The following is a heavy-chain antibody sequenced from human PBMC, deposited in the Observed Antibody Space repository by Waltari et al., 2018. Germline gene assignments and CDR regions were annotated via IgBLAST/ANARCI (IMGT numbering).Heavy chain of an antibody. D-gene: IGHD2-8*01. Sequence: QVQLVQSGAEVKKPGSSVKVSCKASGGTFSSYAISWVRQVPGQGLEWMGGIIPILGTANYAQKFQGRVTITADESTSTAYMELSSLRSEDTAVYYCARGEGYCTNGVCYTGRMDVWGQGTTVTVSS. V-gene: IGHV1-69*12. J-gene: IGHJ6*02. CDR1: GGTFSSYA. CDR2: IIPILGTA. CDR3: ARGEGYCTNGVCYTGRMDV.